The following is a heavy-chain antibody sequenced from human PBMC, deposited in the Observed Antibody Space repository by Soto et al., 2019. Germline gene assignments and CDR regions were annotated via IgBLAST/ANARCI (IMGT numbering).Heavy chain of an antibody. D-gene: IGHD3-3*01. CDR3: ARVVLRFWEGLLWCPRVTNWFDP. CDR2: IIPIFGTA. J-gene: IGHJ5*02. CDR1: GGTFSSYA. Sequence: QVQLVQSGAEVKKPGSSVKVSCKASGGTFSSYAISWVRQAPGQGLEWMGGIIPIFGTANYAQKFQGRVTITADESTRTAYREVSSLRSEDMAVYYCARVVLRFWEGLLWCPRVTNWFDPGGQGTLVTVSS. V-gene: IGHV1-69*01.